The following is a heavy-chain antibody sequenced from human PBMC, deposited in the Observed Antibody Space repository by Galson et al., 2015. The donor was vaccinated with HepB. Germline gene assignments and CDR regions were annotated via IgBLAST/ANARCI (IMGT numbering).Heavy chain of an antibody. CDR2: ISSSSSNT. D-gene: IGHD3-9*01. J-gene: IGHJ5*02. CDR1: GFTFSSYS. V-gene: IGHV3-48*02. Sequence: SLRLSCAASGFTFSSYSMNWVRQAPGKGLEWVSYISSSSSNTYYADYVKGRFTISRDNAKNTLYLQMNSLRDEDTAVYYCAGGVSYGNLTGYYKGGNWLDPWGQGTLGTVYS. CDR3: AGGVSYGNLTGYYKGGNWLDP.